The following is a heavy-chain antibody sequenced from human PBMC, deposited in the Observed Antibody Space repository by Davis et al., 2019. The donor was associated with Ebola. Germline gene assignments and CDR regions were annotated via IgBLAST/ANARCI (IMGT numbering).Heavy chain of an antibody. J-gene: IGHJ2*01. CDR2: IEQDGSEK. D-gene: IGHD5-24*01. Sequence: GESLKISCAASGFTFSNYWMSWVRQAPGKGLEWVANIEQDGSEKYYVDSVKGRFTISRDNAKNSLYLQMNSLRAEDTAVYYCARGRGRDGYNYRWYFDLWGRGTLVTVSS. V-gene: IGHV3-7*03. CDR3: ARGRGRDGYNYRWYFDL. CDR1: GFTFSNYW.